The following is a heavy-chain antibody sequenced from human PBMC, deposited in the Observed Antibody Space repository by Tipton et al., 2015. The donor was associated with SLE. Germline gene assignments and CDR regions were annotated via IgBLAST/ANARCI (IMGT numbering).Heavy chain of an antibody. CDR1: GGSISSYY. CDR3: ARETTGDTYYYYGMDV. D-gene: IGHD7-27*01. CDR2: IYYSGST. V-gene: IGHV4-59*01. Sequence: LRLSCTVSGGSISSYYWSWIRQPPGKGLEWIGYIYYSGSTNYNPSLKSRVTISVDTSKNQFSLNQSSVTAADTAVYYCARETTGDTYYYYGMDVWGQGTTVPVSS. J-gene: IGHJ6*02.